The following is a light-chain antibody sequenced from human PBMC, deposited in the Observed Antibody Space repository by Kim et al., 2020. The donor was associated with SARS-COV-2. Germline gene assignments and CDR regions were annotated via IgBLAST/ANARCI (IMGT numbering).Light chain of an antibody. V-gene: IGKV1-39*01. CDR2: GAI. Sequence: DIQMTQSPSFLSASVGDRVSMTCRASQTIGKALNWYQYKPGKAPKLIVSGAIKLQSGVPSRFAGSGSGTDFTLTINSLQPEDFATYYCLQSLIVPIPFAQGTRLKI. J-gene: IGKJ5*01. CDR1: QTIGKA. CDR3: LQSLIVPIP.